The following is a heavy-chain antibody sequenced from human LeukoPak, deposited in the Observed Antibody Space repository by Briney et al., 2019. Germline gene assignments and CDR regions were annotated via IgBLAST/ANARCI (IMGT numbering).Heavy chain of an antibody. CDR3: AKDACGDDCYPDY. D-gene: IGHD2-21*02. CDR2: VDSTSSTI. Sequence: GESLRLSCAASGFTFSSYSMNWVRQAPGKGLEWVSYVDSTSSTIYYADSVRGRFTISRDNSKNTLYLQMNSLRAEDTAVYYCAKDACGDDCYPDYWGQGTLVTVS. V-gene: IGHV3-48*01. CDR1: GFTFSSYS. J-gene: IGHJ4*02.